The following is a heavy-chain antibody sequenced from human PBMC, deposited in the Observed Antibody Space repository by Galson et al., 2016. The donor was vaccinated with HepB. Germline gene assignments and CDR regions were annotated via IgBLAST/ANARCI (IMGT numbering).Heavy chain of an antibody. CDR3: ASSSGSGYALVV. CDR2: ISHSGTT. V-gene: IGHV4-4*02. J-gene: IGHJ6*02. D-gene: IGHD3-10*01. CDR1: GGPIGDNPW. Sequence: SETLSLTCAVSGGPIGDNPWWTWVRQPPGKGLEWVGEISHSGTTNYSPSLESRLTISVDKSKKHFSLNLTSVTAADTAVYYCASSSGSGYALVVWGQGTTVTVSS.